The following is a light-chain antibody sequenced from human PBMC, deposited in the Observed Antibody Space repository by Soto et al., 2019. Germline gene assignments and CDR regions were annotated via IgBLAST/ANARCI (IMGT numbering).Light chain of an antibody. Sequence: QSALTQPASVSGSPGQSITISCTGTSSDVGGYNYVSWYQQHPGKAPRLMIYEVSNRPSGVSNRFSGSKSSNSASLTISGLQAEDEADYYCSSYTSSSTVVFGTGTKVTV. J-gene: IGLJ1*01. CDR3: SSYTSSSTVV. V-gene: IGLV2-14*01. CDR1: SSDVGGYNY. CDR2: EVS.